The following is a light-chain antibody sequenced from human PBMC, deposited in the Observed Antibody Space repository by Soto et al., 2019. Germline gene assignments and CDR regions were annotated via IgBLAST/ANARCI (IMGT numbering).Light chain of an antibody. CDR3: AAWDDSLRGRV. Sequence: SVLTQPPSASGTPGQRVTISCSGSNSNIGSNTVSWYQQLPGTAPKSLIYSDNQRPSGVPDRISGSRSGTSASLAIRGLQSDDEAEYYCAAWDDSLRGRVFGGGTKLTVL. CDR2: SDN. V-gene: IGLV1-44*01. J-gene: IGLJ2*01. CDR1: NSNIGSNT.